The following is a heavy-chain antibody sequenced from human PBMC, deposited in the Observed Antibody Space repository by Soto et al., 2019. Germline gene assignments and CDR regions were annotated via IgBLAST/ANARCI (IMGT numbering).Heavy chain of an antibody. Sequence: SCAASGFALSGYGMHWVRQAPGKGLEWVAVISNVGRNKYYADSVRGRFTISRDNSKNTLDLQVSSLRPEDTAVYYCAKERVSEHNSGWPQGHWGQGTLVTVSS. J-gene: IGHJ4*02. D-gene: IGHD6-19*01. V-gene: IGHV3-30*18. CDR3: AKERVSEHNSGWPQGH. CDR1: GFALSGYG. CDR2: ISNVGRNK.